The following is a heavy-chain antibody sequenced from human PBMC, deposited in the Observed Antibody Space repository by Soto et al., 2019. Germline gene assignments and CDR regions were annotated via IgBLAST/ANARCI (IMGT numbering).Heavy chain of an antibody. CDR1: GGTFSSYA. V-gene: IGHV1-69*13. CDR3: ARSPASLLRYFDWPLP. D-gene: IGHD3-9*01. Sequence: ASVKVSCKASGGTFSSYAISWVRQAPGQGLEWMGGIIPIFGTANYAQKFQGRVTITADESTSTAYMELSSLRSEDTAVYYCARSPASLLRYFDWPLPWGQGTLVTDSS. CDR2: IIPIFGTA. J-gene: IGHJ5*02.